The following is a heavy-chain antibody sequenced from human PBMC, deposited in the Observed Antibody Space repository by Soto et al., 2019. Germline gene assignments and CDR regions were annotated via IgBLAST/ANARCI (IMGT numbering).Heavy chain of an antibody. J-gene: IGHJ5*02. V-gene: IGHV1-18*04. CDR3: ARDRLPRTVYSDFWSGGSQWFDH. CDR1: GYTFSSYG. Sequence: ASVKVSCKASGYTFSSYGISWVRQAPGQGFAWMGWISGYNGDTNYAQKLQGRVTMTTDTPTSTAYMEMRSLRSDDTAVYFCARDRLPRTVYSDFWSGGSQWFDHWGHGTLVTVAS. CDR2: ISGYNGDT. D-gene: IGHD3-3*01.